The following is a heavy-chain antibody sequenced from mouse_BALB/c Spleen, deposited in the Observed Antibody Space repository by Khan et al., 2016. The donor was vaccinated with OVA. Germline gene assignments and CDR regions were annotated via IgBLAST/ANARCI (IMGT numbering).Heavy chain of an antibody. D-gene: IGHD1-1*01. CDR2: IAPGSGST. CDR1: GYTFTSYW. V-gene: IGHV1S41*01. Sequence: DLVKPGASVKLSCKASGYTFTSYWINWIKQRPGQGLEWIGHIAPGSGSTYYNEVFKGKATLTVDTSSSTVSIQSSSLSSEDSAVYFCAVSNYYGSRLYAMAYWGQGTSVTVSS. CDR3: AVSNYYGSRLYAMAY. J-gene: IGHJ4*01.